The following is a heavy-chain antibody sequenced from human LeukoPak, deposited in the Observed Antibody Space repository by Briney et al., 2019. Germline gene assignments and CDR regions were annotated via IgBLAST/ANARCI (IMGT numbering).Heavy chain of an antibody. J-gene: IGHJ4*02. CDR1: GFTFSSYS. CDR3: ARDFWFGESHYFDY. Sequence: PGGSLRLSCAASGFTFSSYSMNWVRQAPGKGLEWVSYISSSSSTIYYADSVKGRFTISRDNAKNSLYLQMNSLRAEDTAVYYCARDFWFGESHYFDYWGQGTLVTVSS. V-gene: IGHV3-48*01. D-gene: IGHD3-10*01. CDR2: ISSSSSTI.